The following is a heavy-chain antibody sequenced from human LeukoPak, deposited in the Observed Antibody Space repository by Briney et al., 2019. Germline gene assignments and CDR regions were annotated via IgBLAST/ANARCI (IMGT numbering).Heavy chain of an antibody. CDR2: IYHSGST. CDR3: ARDSSIVGATNFDY. Sequence: SETLSLTCTVSGGSISSGYYWGWIRQPPGKGLEWIGSIYHSGSTYYNPSLKSRVTISVDTSKNQFSLKLSSVTAADTAVYYCARDSSIVGATNFDYWGQGTLVTVSS. V-gene: IGHV4-38-2*02. D-gene: IGHD1-26*01. CDR1: GGSISSGYY. J-gene: IGHJ4*02.